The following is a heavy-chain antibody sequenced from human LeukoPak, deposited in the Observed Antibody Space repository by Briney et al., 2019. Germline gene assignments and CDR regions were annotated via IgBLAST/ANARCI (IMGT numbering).Heavy chain of an antibody. Sequence: ASVKVSFKASGYTFTSYGISWVRQAPGQGLEWMGGIIPIFGTANYAQKFQGRVTITADESTSTAYMELSSLRSEDTAVYYCARECSSCPWFDPWGRGTLVTVSS. CDR2: IIPIFGTA. J-gene: IGHJ5*02. V-gene: IGHV1-69*13. CDR1: GYTFTSYG. CDR3: ARECSSCPWFDP. D-gene: IGHD6-13*01.